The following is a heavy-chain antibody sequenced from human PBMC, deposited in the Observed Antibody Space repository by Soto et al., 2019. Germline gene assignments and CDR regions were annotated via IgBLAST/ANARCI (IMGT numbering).Heavy chain of an antibody. D-gene: IGHD3-9*01. V-gene: IGHV3-21*01. Sequence: VRLVESGGGLVKPRGSLRLSCAASGFTFSSYTMNWVRQAPGKGLECVSSISSSSTSVYYADSVKGRFTISRDNAKNSLYLQMNSLRAEDTAVYYCASGPYFEILTGYFDPWGQGTLVTVSS. J-gene: IGHJ5*02. CDR1: GFTFSSYT. CDR2: ISSSSTSV. CDR3: ASGPYFEILTGYFDP.